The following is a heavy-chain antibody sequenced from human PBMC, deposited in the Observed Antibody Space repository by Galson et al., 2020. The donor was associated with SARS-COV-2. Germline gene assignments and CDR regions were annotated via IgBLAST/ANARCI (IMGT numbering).Heavy chain of an antibody. CDR3: VRDHSSSSTHYYGMGV. CDR2: ICSHIRRGINYT. D-gene: IGHD6-13*01. J-gene: IGHJ6*02. CDR1: GFTFSDYY. Sequence: GESLKISCAASGFTFSDYYMSWIRQAPGKGLEWVSYICSHIRRGINYTEYADSVKGRFTISRDNAKNLLFLQMDSLRAEDTAVYYCVRDHSSSSTHYYGMGVWGQGTTVTVSS. V-gene: IGHV3-11*06.